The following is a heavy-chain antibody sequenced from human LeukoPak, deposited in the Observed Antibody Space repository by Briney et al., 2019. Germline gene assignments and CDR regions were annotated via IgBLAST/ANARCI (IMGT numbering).Heavy chain of an antibody. V-gene: IGHV3-7*01. CDR2: INEDGSER. Sequence: GSLRLSCAASGFTFSIYWMTWVRQAPGQGLEWVANINEDGSERNYVDSVKGRFTISRDNAKNSLYLQMNSLRGDDTAVYYCARDRPITVSGVVILPWGQGTLVTVSS. J-gene: IGHJ5*02. CDR3: ARDRPITVSGVVILP. CDR1: GFTFSIYW. D-gene: IGHD3-3*01.